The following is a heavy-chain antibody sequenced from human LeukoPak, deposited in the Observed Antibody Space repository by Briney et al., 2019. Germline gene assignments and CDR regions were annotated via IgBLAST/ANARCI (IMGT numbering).Heavy chain of an antibody. CDR2: IWYDGSNE. V-gene: IGHV3-33*03. CDR1: GFNFGTHG. J-gene: IGHJ4*02. Sequence: GGSLRLSCAAFGFNFGTHGMHWVRQAPGKGLEWVAVIWYDGSNENYADSVKGRFTISRDNSKYTLYLQMNSLRVDDTALYYCATAYGDYFEYWGQGTLVTVSS. CDR3: ATAYGDYFEY. D-gene: IGHD4-17*01.